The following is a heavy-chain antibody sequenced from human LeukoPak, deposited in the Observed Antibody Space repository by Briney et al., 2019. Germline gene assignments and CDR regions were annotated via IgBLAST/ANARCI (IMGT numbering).Heavy chain of an antibody. Sequence: ASVKVSCKASGYTFTGYYMHWVRQAPGQRLEWMGIIKPSGGDTNYAQKFQGRVFMTRDTSTSTVYLELSSLKAEDTAVYYCARVRDGYNDAYDIWGQGTVVTVSS. V-gene: IGHV1-46*01. J-gene: IGHJ3*02. CDR1: GYTFTGYY. CDR2: IKPSGGDT. D-gene: IGHD5-24*01. CDR3: ARVRDGYNDAYDI.